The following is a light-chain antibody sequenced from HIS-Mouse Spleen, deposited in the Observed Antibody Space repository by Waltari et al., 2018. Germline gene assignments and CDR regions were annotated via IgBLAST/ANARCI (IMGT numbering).Light chain of an antibody. J-gene: IGLJ2*01. CDR3: SSYAGSNNVV. CDR1: SSDVGGYNY. Sequence: QSALTQPPSASGSPGQSVNISCTGTSSDVGGYNYFSWYQQHPGKAPKLMIYEVSKRPSGVPDRFSGSKSGNTASLTVSGLQAEDEADYYCSSYAGSNNVVFGGGTKLTVL. CDR2: EVS. V-gene: IGLV2-8*01.